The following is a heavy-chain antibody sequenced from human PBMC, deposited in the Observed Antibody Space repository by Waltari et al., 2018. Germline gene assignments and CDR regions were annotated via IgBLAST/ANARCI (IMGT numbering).Heavy chain of an antibody. CDR1: GYSVTSYW. Sequence: EVQLVQSGAEVKKPGESLKISCKGSGYSVTSYWMGWVRQRHGKGLEWMGIIYPGDSDTRYSPSFQGQVTLSADKSISTAYLQWSSLKASDTAMYYCARRVRVYCSGGSCYFVAFDIWGQGTMVTVSS. CDR3: ARRVRVYCSGGSCYFVAFDI. J-gene: IGHJ3*02. CDR2: IYPGDSDT. D-gene: IGHD2-15*01. V-gene: IGHV5-51*03.